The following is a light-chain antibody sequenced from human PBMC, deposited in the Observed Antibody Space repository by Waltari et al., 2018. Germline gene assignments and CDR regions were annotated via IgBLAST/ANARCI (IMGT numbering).Light chain of an antibody. J-gene: IGKJ2*01. CDR1: HGSETY. CDR2: DES. V-gene: IGKV1-39*01. CDR3: EQYDVVPNT. Sequence: IQMTQSPSSLSASVGDRVTITCRASHGSETYVNWYQQKPGKPPKLLIFDESKLQTGVPSSFSGGGSGTDFTLDISSLQPEDFAIYYCEQYDVVPNTFGPGTKLEIK.